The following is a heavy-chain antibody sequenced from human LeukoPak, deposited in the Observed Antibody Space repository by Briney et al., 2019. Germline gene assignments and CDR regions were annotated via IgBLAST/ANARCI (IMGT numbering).Heavy chain of an antibody. V-gene: IGHV3-21*01. CDR3: ARDDGSGIDY. CDR1: GFTFSSYS. CDR2: ISSSSSYI. D-gene: IGHD3-10*01. Sequence: GGSLRLSCAASGFTFSSYSMNWVRQAPGKGLEWVSSISSSSSYIYYADSAKVRFTISRDNAKNSLYLQMNSLRAEDTAVYYCARDDGSGIDYWGQGTLVTVSS. J-gene: IGHJ4*02.